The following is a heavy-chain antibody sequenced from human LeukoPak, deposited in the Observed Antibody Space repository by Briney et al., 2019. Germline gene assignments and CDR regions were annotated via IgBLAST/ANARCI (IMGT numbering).Heavy chain of an antibody. CDR2: IYYSGST. D-gene: IGHD3-10*01. J-gene: IGHJ5*02. Sequence: ASETLSLTCTVSGGSISSSSYYWGGIRQPPGKGLEWIGSIYYSGSTYYNPSLKIRVTISVDTSKNQFSLKLSSVAGADTGVYFRGRSRALRFGPLGQGTLVTVSS. CDR3: GRSRALRFGP. CDR1: GGSISSSSYY. V-gene: IGHV4-39*01.